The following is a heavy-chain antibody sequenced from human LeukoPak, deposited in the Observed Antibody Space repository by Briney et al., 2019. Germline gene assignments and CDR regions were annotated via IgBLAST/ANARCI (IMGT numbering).Heavy chain of an antibody. Sequence: GGSLRLSCAASGFTFCIYGMHWVRQAPGKGLEWVAFIWYEGSNKYYADCVKGRFSTSRDNSKNTLYLQMNSLRAEDTAVYYCGYGDYRVPNWFDPWGQGTLVTVS. CDR2: IWYEGSNK. V-gene: IGHV3-30*02. CDR3: GYGDYRVPNWFDP. D-gene: IGHD4-17*01. CDR1: GFTFCIYG. J-gene: IGHJ5*02.